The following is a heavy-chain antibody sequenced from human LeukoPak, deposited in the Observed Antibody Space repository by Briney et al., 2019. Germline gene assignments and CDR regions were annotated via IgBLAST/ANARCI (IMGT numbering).Heavy chain of an antibody. J-gene: IGHJ6*02. Sequence: GGSLRPSCAASGFTFDRHTMHWVRQPPGKGPEWVSLIGWDGTNIDYADSVKGRFTISRDNSKNFVYLQMRSLRTEDTALYYCTKDMEWGMDVWGQGTTVIVSS. V-gene: IGHV3-43*01. D-gene: IGHD3-3*01. CDR1: GFTFDRHT. CDR2: IGWDGTNI. CDR3: TKDMEWGMDV.